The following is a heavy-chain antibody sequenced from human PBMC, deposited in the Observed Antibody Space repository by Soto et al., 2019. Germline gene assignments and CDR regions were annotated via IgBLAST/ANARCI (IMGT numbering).Heavy chain of an antibody. CDR2: IWYDGSNK. J-gene: IGHJ4*02. Sequence: PGGSLRLSCAASGFTFSSYGMHWVRQAPGKGLEWVAVIWYDGSNKYYADSVKGRFTISRDNSKNTLYLQMNSLRAEDTAVYYCARDPALRYDAAAGASFDYWGQGTLVTVSS. CDR1: GFTFSSYG. D-gene: IGHD6-13*01. V-gene: IGHV3-33*01. CDR3: ARDPALRYDAAAGASFDY.